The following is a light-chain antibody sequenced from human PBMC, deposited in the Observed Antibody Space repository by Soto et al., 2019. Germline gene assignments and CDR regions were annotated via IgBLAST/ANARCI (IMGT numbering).Light chain of an antibody. Sequence: MVTQSPGTLSLSAGDRATLYCRASQSVTSGYLAWYQQIPGQAPRLLMYGASRRATGIPDRFRGSGSGTDFTLTISRLEPEDFAVYYCQQYGSSPLTFGGGTKVDIK. J-gene: IGKJ4*01. CDR1: QSVTSGY. V-gene: IGKV3-20*01. CDR3: QQYGSSPLT. CDR2: GAS.